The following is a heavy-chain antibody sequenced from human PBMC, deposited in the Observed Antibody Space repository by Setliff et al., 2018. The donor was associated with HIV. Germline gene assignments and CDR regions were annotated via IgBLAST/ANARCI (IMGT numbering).Heavy chain of an antibody. CDR1: GGSISDDKW. Sequence: NPSETLSLTCAVSGGSISDDKWWDWARQPPGKGLEWIGEIYHTGRTNYDSSLKSRVTMSVDKTKNEFSLKMTSVTAADTAVYYCTRAPGGGKDYFAYWGRGILVTVSS. J-gene: IGHJ4*02. CDR2: IYHTGRT. CDR3: TRAPGGGKDYFAY. D-gene: IGHD3-16*01. V-gene: IGHV4-4*02.